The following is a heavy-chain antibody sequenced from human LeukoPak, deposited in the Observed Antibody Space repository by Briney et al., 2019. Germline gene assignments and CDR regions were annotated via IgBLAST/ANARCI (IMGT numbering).Heavy chain of an antibody. CDR1: GGTFSSYA. CDR2: IIPIFGAA. J-gene: IGHJ4*02. CDR3: ATDSPILSRDYYDSSGYLF. V-gene: IGHV1-69*06. D-gene: IGHD3-22*01. Sequence: WASVKVSCKASGGTFSSYAISWVRQAPGQGLEWMGGIIPIFGAANYAQKFQGRVTMTEDTSTDTAYMELSSLRSEDTAVYYCATDSPILSRDYYDSSGYLFWGQGTLVTVSS.